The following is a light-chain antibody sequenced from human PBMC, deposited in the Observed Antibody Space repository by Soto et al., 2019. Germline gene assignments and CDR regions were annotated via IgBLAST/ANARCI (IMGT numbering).Light chain of an antibody. V-gene: IGLV2-14*03. CDR3: SSNTSSSTVI. CDR2: DVD. J-gene: IGLJ2*01. Sequence: QSALTQPASISGSPVQSITISCTGTSSDVGGYNYVSWYQQYPGKAPKLMIYDVDNRPSGVSNRFSGSKSGKTASLTISGLKAEDEADYFCSSNTSSSTVIFGGVTKLTVL. CDR1: SSDVGGYNY.